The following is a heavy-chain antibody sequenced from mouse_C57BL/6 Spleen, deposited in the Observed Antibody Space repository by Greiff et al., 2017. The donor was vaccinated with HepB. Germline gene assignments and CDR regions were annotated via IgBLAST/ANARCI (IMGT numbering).Heavy chain of an antibody. CDR1: GFTFSDYG. J-gene: IGHJ2*01. Sequence: EVMLVESGGGLVKPGGSLKLSCAASGFTFSDYGMHWVRPAPEKGLEWVAYISSGRSTIYYADTVKGRFTISRDNAKNTLFLQMTSLRSEDTARYYGARGGLRRKGIAYWGQGTTLTVSS. V-gene: IGHV5-17*01. CDR2: ISSGRSTI. CDR3: ARGGLRRKGIAY.